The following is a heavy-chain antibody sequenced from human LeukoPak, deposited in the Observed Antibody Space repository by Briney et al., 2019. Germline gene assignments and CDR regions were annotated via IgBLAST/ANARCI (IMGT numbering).Heavy chain of an antibody. CDR3: ATDGGKHNFDY. Sequence: ASVKVSCKASGFRFSDYYLHWVRQAPGQGLEWMGRIILNDGRTKYAQRFEGRVSMTRDTSISTAYMELIMQTSDVTAVYYCATDGGKHNFDYWGQGTLVTVSS. CDR1: GFRFSDYY. V-gene: IGHV1-2*06. D-gene: IGHD1-26*01. J-gene: IGHJ4*02. CDR2: IILNDGRT.